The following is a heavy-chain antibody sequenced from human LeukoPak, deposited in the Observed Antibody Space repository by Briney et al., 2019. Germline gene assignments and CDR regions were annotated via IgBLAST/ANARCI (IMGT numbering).Heavy chain of an antibody. J-gene: IGHJ6*02. CDR3: ARSIGLTGGGVDV. CDR1: GCTFRDYN. CDR2: ITNGGSTI. D-gene: IGHD3-9*01. Sequence: GGSRRLSCAASGCTFRDYNMNRVRQAPGKELEWVSYITNGGSTIHHADSVKGRFTNSKDNAKKTLYLQMNSLRAEDTAVYYCARSIGLTGGGVDVWGQGTTVTVSS. V-gene: IGHV3-11*01.